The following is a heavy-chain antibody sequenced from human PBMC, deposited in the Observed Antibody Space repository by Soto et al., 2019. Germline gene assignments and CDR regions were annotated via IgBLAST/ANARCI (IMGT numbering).Heavy chain of an antibody. J-gene: IGHJ4*02. CDR2: FSAYNGNT. CDR3: ARIEGSPYYDFWSGYYPRYYFDY. V-gene: IGHV1-18*01. Sequence: ASVKVSCKASRYPFSTYGISWGRQGPGQRLERMGWFSAYNGNTNYAQKLQGRVTMTTDTSTSTAYMELRSLRSDDTAVYYCARIEGSPYYDFWSGYYPRYYFDYWGQGTLVTVSS. D-gene: IGHD3-3*01. CDR1: RYPFSTYG.